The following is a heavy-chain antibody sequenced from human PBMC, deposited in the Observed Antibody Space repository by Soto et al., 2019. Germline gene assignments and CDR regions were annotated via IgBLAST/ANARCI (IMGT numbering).Heavy chain of an antibody. CDR1: GFTFSSFH. V-gene: IGHV3-21*01. J-gene: IGHJ6*03. CDR2: ISRNGNYI. D-gene: IGHD3-3*01. Sequence: GGSLRLSCAASGFTFSSFHMNWVRQAPGEGLELVSSISRNGNYIYYADSVKGRFTISRDNAENSLYLQMNSLRAEDTAVYYCARVFGVSSRPRGYYYYYMDVWGNGTTVTVSS. CDR3: ARVFGVSSRPRGYYYYYMDV.